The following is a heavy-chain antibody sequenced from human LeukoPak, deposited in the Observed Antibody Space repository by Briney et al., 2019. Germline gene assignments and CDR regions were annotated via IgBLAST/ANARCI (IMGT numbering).Heavy chain of an antibody. D-gene: IGHD3-10*01. CDR3: ARGRGVRGVLFDY. Sequence: SETLSLTCAVYGGSFSGYYWSWIRQPPGKGLEWIGEINHSRSTNYNPSLKSRVTISVDTSKNQFSLKLSSVTAADTAVYYCARGRGVRGVLFDYWGQGTLVTVSS. J-gene: IGHJ4*02. CDR1: GGSFSGYY. CDR2: INHSRST. V-gene: IGHV4-34*01.